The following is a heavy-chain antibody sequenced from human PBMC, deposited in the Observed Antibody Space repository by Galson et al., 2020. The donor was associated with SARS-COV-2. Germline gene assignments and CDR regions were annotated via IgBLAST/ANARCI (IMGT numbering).Heavy chain of an antibody. J-gene: IGHJ6*03. V-gene: IGHV3-33*06. CDR3: AKSSGGSSSLFDYYMDV. CDR1: GFTFSSYG. D-gene: IGHD6-6*01. Sequence: GGSLRLSCAASGFTFSSYGMHWVRQAPGKGLEWVAVIWYDGSNKYYADSVKGRFTIPRDNSKNTLYLQMNSLRAEDTAVYYCAKSSGGSSSLFDYYMDVWGKGTTVTVSS. CDR2: IWYDGSNK.